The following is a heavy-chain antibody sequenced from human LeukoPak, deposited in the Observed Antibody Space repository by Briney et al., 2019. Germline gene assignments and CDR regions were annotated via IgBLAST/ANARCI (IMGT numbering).Heavy chain of an antibody. CDR2: IIKRDNPL. V-gene: IGHV3-11*01. Sequence: GDPLRHSCRASGFTLSFHYVSWLRQTRGKVVEGRSYIIKRDNPLQYAPHETGRFTISRDNAHNSVFLQMKNLRAEDSALYYCARGARWAYYFDYWGQGALVTVSS. CDR3: ARGARWAYYFDY. D-gene: IGHD4-23*01. J-gene: IGHJ4*02. CDR1: GFTLSFHY.